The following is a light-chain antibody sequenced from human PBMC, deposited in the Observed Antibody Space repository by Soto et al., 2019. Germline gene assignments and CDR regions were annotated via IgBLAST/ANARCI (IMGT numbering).Light chain of an antibody. CDR3: QHYNNWPLS. V-gene: IGKV3D-15*01. J-gene: IGKJ4*01. Sequence: EIVMTQSPATLSVSPGERVTISCRASQSVSRNLAWLQQKPGQAPRLLIYAASTRATGIPARFSGSGSGTEFTLTIGSLQSEDFAVYYCQHYNNWPLSFGGGTKVDIK. CDR1: QSVSRN. CDR2: AAS.